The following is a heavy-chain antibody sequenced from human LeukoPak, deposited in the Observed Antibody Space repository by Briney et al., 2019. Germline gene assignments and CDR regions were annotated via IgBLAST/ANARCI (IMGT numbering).Heavy chain of an antibody. CDR3: ARPSNEGQWLVGQGVDY. J-gene: IGHJ4*02. Sequence: PGGSLRLSCVVSGFTFSSYSMNWVRQAPGKGLEWVSSISSSSSYIYYADSVKGRFTISRDNAKNSLYLQMNSLRAEDTAVYYCARPSNEGQWLVGQGVDYWGQGTLVTVSS. V-gene: IGHV3-21*01. CDR1: GFTFSSYS. D-gene: IGHD6-19*01. CDR2: ISSSSSYI.